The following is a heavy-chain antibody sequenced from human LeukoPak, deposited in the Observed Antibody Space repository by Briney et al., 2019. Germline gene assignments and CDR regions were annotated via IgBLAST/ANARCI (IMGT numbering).Heavy chain of an antibody. CDR1: QYIFTSYW. D-gene: IGHD3-10*01. V-gene: IGHV5-51*01. CDR3: ARQENYHDSGSYYNSPYFFDY. CDR2: INPDDSDT. Sequence: GESLKISCTGSQYIFTSYWIGWVRQMPGKGLEWMGIINPDDSDTRYSPSFQGQVTFSADKSISTAYLQWSSLKASDTAMYYCARQENYHDSGSYYNSPYFFDYWGQGTLFTVSS. J-gene: IGHJ4*02.